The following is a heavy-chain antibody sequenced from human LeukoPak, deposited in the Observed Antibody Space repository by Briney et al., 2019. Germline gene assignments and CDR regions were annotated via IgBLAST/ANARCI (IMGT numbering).Heavy chain of an antibody. CDR1: GYTFTGYY. J-gene: IGHJ4*02. D-gene: IGHD3-22*01. CDR2: INPNSGGT. CDR3: ARAGDYYDSSGYCFDY. V-gene: IGHV1-2*02. Sequence: ASVKVFCKASGYTFTGYYMHWVRQAPGQGLEWMGWINPNSGGTNYAQKFQGRVTMTRDTSISTAYMELSRLRSDDTAVYYCARAGDYYDSSGYCFDYWGQGTLVTVSS.